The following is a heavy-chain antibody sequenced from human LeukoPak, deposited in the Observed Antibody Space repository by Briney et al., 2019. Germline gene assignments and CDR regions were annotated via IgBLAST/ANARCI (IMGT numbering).Heavy chain of an antibody. CDR1: GFTFSSYA. CDR2: IRSKAYGWTT. Sequence: GRSLRLSCAASGFTFSSYAMTWVRQAPGKGLEWVGFIRSKAYGWTTEYAASVKGRFTISRDDSKSIAYLQMNSLKTEDTAVYYCTGGDYSRDYYYYYMAVWGKGTTVTVSS. J-gene: IGHJ6*03. V-gene: IGHV3-49*04. D-gene: IGHD4-11*01. CDR3: TGGDYSRDYYYYYMAV.